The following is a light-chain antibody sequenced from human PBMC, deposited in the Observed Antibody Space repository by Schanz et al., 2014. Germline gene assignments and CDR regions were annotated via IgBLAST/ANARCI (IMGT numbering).Light chain of an antibody. V-gene: IGKV1-39*01. J-gene: IGKJ4*01. CDR1: QGISSF. CDR2: AAS. Sequence: IQLTQSPSSLSASVGDRVTITCRASQGISSFLNWYRQEPGKAPKLLIYAASSLQGGVPSRFSGSGSGTDFTLTISSLQPEDFATYYCQQLNSPRTFGGGTKVEIK. CDR3: QQLNSPRT.